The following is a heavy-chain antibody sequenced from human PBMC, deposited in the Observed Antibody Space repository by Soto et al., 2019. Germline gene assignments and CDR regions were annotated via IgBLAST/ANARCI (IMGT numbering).Heavy chain of an antibody. J-gene: IGHJ4*02. V-gene: IGHV3-15*07. Sequence: EVQLVESGGGLVKPGGSLRLSCAASGFTFSNAWMNWVRQAPGKELEWVGRIKSKTDGGTTDYVVPVKGRFTISRDDSKNTVYLQMDSLNTEDTAVYYCTTQISTVTYYFDYWGQGTLVTVSS. CDR2: IKSKTDGGTT. CDR1: GFTFSNAW. D-gene: IGHD4-17*01. CDR3: TTQISTVTYYFDY.